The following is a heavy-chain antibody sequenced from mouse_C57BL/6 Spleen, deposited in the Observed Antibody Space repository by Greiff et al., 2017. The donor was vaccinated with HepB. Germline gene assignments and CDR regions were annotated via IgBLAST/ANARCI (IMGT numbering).Heavy chain of an antibody. Sequence: VQLQQPGAELVKPGASVKLSCKASGYTFTSYWMHWVKQRPGQGLEWIGMIHPNSGSTNYNEKFKSKATLTVDKSSSTAYMQLSSLTSEDSAVYYCARAGYDYDRYFDVWGTGTTVTVSS. J-gene: IGHJ1*03. D-gene: IGHD2-4*01. CDR2: IHPNSGST. V-gene: IGHV1-64*01. CDR1: GYTFTSYW. CDR3: ARAGYDYDRYFDV.